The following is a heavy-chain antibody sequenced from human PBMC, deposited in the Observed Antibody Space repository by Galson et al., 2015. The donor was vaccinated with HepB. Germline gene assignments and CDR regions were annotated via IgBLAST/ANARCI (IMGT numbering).Heavy chain of an antibody. Sequence: SEPLSLTCAVYGGSFSAYYWTWIRQSPGKGLQWIGEINHSGNTNCNPSLKSRVTMSVDTSKNQFSLKLNSVTAADTAVYYCARGSEGAALRYFDRLVSGTLGARERPLGAFHIWGQGTMVTVSS. CDR1: GGSFSAYY. V-gene: IGHV4-34*01. D-gene: IGHD3-9*01. CDR2: INHSGNT. CDR3: ARGSEGAALRYFDRLVSGTLGARERPLGAFHI. J-gene: IGHJ3*02.